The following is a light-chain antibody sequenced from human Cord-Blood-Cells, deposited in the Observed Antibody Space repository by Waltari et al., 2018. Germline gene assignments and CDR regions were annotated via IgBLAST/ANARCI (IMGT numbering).Light chain of an antibody. V-gene: IGKV1-13*02. CDR3: QQFNSYPHT. J-gene: IGKJ2*01. CDR2: DAA. Sequence: AIQLTQSPSYLSASVGDRVTITCRASQGISSALAWYQQTPGETPKLLIYDAASLESGVPPRFSGSVSQTDFTLSISSLQPEDFATYYCQQFNSYPHTFGQGTKLEIK. CDR1: QGISSA.